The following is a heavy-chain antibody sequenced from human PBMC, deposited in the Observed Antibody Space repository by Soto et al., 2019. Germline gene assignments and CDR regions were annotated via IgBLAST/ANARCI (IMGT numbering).Heavy chain of an antibody. CDR1: GGSFSGYY. Sequence: QVQLQQWGAGLLKPSETLSLTCAVYGGSFSGYYWSWIRQPPGKGLEWIGEIKHSGSTNYNPSLKSRVTISVDTSKNQFSLKLSSVTAADTAVYYCARVVVPAAEIDYWGQGTLVTVSS. J-gene: IGHJ4*02. V-gene: IGHV4-34*01. CDR3: ARVVVPAAEIDY. CDR2: IKHSGST. D-gene: IGHD2-2*01.